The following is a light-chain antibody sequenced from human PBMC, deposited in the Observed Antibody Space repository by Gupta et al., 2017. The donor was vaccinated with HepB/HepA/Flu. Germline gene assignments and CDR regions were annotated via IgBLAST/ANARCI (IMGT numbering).Light chain of an antibody. Sequence: DIQMTQSPPSLSASGGDRVTITCRASQSISSYLNWYQQKPGKAPKLLIYVASSLQSGVPSRFSGSGSGSGTDFTLTISSLQPEDFATYYCQQSYSTPRTFGQGTKVEIK. CDR3: QQSYSTPRT. CDR2: VAS. V-gene: IGKV1-39*01. CDR1: QSISSY. J-gene: IGKJ1*01.